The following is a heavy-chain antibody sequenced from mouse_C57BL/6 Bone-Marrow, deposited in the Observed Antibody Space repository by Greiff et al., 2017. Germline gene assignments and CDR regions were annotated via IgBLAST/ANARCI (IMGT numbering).Heavy chain of an antibody. CDR3: AREGVIYYYGSPDD. D-gene: IGHD1-1*01. CDR2: IYPRSGNT. Sequence: VQLQQSGAELARPGASVKLSCKASGYTFTSYGISWVKQRTGQGLEWIGEIYPRSGNTYYNEKFKGKATLTADKSSSTAYMELRSLTSEDSAVYYCAREGVIYYYGSPDDWGQGTTLTVSS. CDR1: GYTFTSYG. V-gene: IGHV1-81*01. J-gene: IGHJ2*01.